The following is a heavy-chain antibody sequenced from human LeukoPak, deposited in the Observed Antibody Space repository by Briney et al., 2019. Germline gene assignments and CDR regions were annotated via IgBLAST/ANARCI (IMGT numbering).Heavy chain of an antibody. CDR2: IKQDGSVK. CDR3: ARVIAMAGGDLDY. CDR1: GFTFSSYW. V-gene: IGHV3-7*01. D-gene: IGHD6-19*01. J-gene: IGHJ4*02. Sequence: PGGSLRLSRAASGFTFSSYWMNWVRQAPGKGLEWVAIIKQDGSVKHYVDSVRGRLTISRDNVKNLLYLQMNSLRAEDAAVYYCARVIAMAGGDLDYWGQGILVTVSS.